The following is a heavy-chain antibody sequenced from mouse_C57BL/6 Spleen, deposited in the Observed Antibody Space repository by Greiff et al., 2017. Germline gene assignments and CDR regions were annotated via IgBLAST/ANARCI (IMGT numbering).Heavy chain of an antibody. CDR3: ARHYGSSYGWYFDV. CDR1: GFTFSDYG. CDR2: ISSGSSTI. Sequence: EVKVVESGGGLVKPGGSLKLSCAASGFTFSDYGMHWVRQAPEKGLEWVAYISSGSSTIYYADTVKGRFTISRDNAKNTLFLQMTSLRSEDTAMYYCARHYGSSYGWYFDVWGTGTTVTVSS. V-gene: IGHV5-17*01. D-gene: IGHD1-1*01. J-gene: IGHJ1*03.